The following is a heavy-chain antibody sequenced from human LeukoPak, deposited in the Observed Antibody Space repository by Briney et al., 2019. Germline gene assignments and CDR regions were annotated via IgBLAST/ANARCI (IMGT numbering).Heavy chain of an antibody. CDR3: AMVVAGTDWFDP. J-gene: IGHJ5*02. CDR2: TYYRSKWYN. D-gene: IGHD6-19*01. V-gene: IGHV6-1*01. Sequence: SQTLSLTCDISGDSVSSNSAAWNWIRQSPLRGLEWLGRTYYRSKWYNDYAVSVKSRITINPDTSKNQFSLQLNSVTPEDTAVYYCAMVVAGTDWFDPWGQGTLVTVSS. CDR1: GDSVSSNSAA.